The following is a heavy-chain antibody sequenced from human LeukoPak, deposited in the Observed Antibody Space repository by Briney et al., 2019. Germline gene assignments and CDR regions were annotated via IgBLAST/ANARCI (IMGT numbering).Heavy chain of an antibody. CDR2: IYYSGST. D-gene: IGHD3-10*01. V-gene: IGHV4-59*08. J-gene: IGHJ1*01. Sequence: SETLSLTCTVAGGSISSYYWSWIRQPPGKGLEWIGYIYYSGSTNYNPSLKSRVTISVDTSKNQFSLKLSSVTAADTAVYYCARHEIGGSGSYYPTEYFQHWGQGTLVTVSS. CDR3: ARHEIGGSGSYYPTEYFQH. CDR1: GGSISSYY.